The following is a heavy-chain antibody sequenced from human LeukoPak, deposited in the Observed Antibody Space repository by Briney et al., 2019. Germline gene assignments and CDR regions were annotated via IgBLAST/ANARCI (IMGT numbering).Heavy chain of an antibody. V-gene: IGHV3-15*01. Sequence: KTGGSLRLSCAASGFTFSNAWMSWVRQAPGKGLEWVGRIKSKTDGGTTDYAAPVKGRFTISRDDSKNTLYLQMNSLKTEDTAVYYCSSRDGYNYSLDYWGQGTLVTVSS. D-gene: IGHD5-24*01. CDR3: SSRDGYNYSLDY. CDR1: GFTFSNAW. CDR2: IKSKTDGGTT. J-gene: IGHJ4*02.